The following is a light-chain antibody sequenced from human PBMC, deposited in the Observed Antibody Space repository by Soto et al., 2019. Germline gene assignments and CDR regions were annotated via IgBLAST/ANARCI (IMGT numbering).Light chain of an antibody. CDR2: EVS. V-gene: IGLV2-14*03. J-gene: IGLJ3*02. Sequence: QSVLTQPASVSGSPGQSITISCTGTSSDIGAYNYVSWYQQHPGKAPKLMIYEVSNRPSGVSDRFSGSKSGNTASLTITGLQAEDEADYSCSSYTTTTTLVVFGGGTKVTVL. CDR1: SSDIGAYNY. CDR3: SSYTTTTTLVV.